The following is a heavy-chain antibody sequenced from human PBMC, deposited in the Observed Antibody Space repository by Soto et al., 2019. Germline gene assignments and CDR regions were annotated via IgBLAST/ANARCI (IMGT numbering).Heavy chain of an antibody. D-gene: IGHD4-17*01. CDR3: ARHPGDYSIDY. V-gene: IGHV4-31*03. CDR1: GGSISSGGYY. CDR2: IYYSGST. Sequence: SETLSLTCTVSGGSISSGGYYWSWIRQHPGKGLEWIGYIYYSGSTYYNPSLKSRVTISVDTSKNQFSLKLSSVTAADTAVYYCARHPGDYSIDYWGQGTLVTVSS. J-gene: IGHJ4*02.